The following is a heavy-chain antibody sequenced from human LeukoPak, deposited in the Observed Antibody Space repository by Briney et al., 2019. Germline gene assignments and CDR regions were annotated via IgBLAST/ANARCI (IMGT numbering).Heavy chain of an antibody. J-gene: IGHJ5*02. CDR2: ISGSGGST. CDR3: AKGTGIIHYHRFDP. Sequence: TGGSLRLSCAASEFTFSNYAMNWVRQAPGKGLEWVSGISGSGGSTYYADSVKGRFTISRDNSKNTLYLQMNSLRAEDTALYYCAKGTGIIHYHRFDPWGQGTLVTVSS. CDR1: EFTFSNYA. V-gene: IGHV3-23*01. D-gene: IGHD2-8*02.